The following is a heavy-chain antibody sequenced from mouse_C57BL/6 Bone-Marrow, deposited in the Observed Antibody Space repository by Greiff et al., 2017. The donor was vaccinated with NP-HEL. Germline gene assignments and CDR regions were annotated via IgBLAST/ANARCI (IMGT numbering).Heavy chain of an antibody. CDR1: GYAFSSSW. D-gene: IGHD1-1*01. V-gene: IGHV1-82*01. Sequence: QVQLQQSGPELVKPGASVKISCKASGYAFSSSWMNWVKQRPGKGLEWIGRIYPGDGDTNYNGKFKGKATLTADKSSSTAYMQLSSLTSEDSAVYFCARSLHYYGPLFDYWGQGTTLTVSS. J-gene: IGHJ2*01. CDR3: ARSLHYYGPLFDY. CDR2: IYPGDGDT.